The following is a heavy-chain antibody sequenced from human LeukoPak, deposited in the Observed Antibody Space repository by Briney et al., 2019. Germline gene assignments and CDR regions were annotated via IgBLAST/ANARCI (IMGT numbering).Heavy chain of an antibody. CDR2: IIPIFGTA. V-gene: IGHV1-69*13. CDR1: GGTFSSYA. J-gene: IGHJ4*02. Sequence: ASVKVSCKASGGTFSSYAISWVRQAPGQGLEWMGGIIPIFGTANYAQKFQGRVTITVDESTSTAYMELSSLRSEDTAVYYCASLLYDYVWGSYRYPFDYWGQGTLVTVSS. D-gene: IGHD3-16*02. CDR3: ASLLYDYVWGSYRYPFDY.